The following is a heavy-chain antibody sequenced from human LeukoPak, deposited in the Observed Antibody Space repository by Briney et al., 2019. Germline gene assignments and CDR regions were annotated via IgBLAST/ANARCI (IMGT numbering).Heavy chain of an antibody. D-gene: IGHD2-15*01. V-gene: IGHV3-23*01. CDR3: ATGGYCSGGSCYLFDY. CDR2: ISGSGGST. J-gene: IGHJ4*02. CDR1: GFTFSSYA. Sequence: GGSLRLSCAASGFTFSSYAMSWARQAPGKGLEWVSAISGSGGSTYYADSVKGRFTISRDNSKNTLYLQMNSLRAEDTAVYYCATGGYCSGGSCYLFDYWGQGTLVTVSS.